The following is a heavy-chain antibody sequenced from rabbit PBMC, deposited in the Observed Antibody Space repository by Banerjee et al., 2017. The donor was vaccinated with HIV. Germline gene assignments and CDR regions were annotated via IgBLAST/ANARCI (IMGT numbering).Heavy chain of an antibody. CDR1: GFTFSSYW. Sequence: QQQLEESGGGLVKPGGTLTLTCTASGFTFSSYWICWVRQAPGKGLEWIACINTGSGSTAYASWAKGRFTISKTSSTTVTLQMTSLTAADTATYFCARDRGDWGYYFNLWGPGTLVTVS. CDR2: INTGSGST. D-gene: IGHD4-1*01. J-gene: IGHJ4*01. CDR3: ARDRGDWGYYFNL. V-gene: IGHV1S45*01.